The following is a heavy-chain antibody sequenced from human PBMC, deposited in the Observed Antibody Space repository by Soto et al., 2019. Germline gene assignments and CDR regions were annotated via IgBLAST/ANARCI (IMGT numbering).Heavy chain of an antibody. D-gene: IGHD4-4*01. J-gene: IGHJ4*02. Sequence: QLQLQESGSGLVKPSQTLSLTCAVSGGSISSGGYSWSWIRQPPGKGMGWIGYIYHSGSTYYNPSLKRRVTISVDRSKNQFSLKLSSVTAADTAVYYCARGDDYSNRLDYWGQGTLVTVSS. V-gene: IGHV4-30-2*01. CDR2: IYHSGST. CDR3: ARGDDYSNRLDY. CDR1: GGSISSGGYS.